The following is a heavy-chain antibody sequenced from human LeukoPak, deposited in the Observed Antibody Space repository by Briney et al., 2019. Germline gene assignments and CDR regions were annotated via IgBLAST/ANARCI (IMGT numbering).Heavy chain of an antibody. J-gene: IGHJ4*02. CDR3: AKLDFDY. CDR1: GFTFSGSA. CDR2: IRSKANSYAT. Sequence: GGSLRLSCAASGFTFSGSAMHWVRQASGKGLEWVGRIRSKANSYATAYAASVKGRFIISRDNSKNTLYLQMNSLRAEDTAVYYCAKLDFDYWGQGTPVTVSS. V-gene: IGHV3-73*01.